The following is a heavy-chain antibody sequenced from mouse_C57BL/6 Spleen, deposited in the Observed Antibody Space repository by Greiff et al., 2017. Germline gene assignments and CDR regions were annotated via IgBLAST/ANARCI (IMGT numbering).Heavy chain of an antibody. J-gene: IGHJ3*01. Sequence: VQLQQSGAELVRPGTSVKVSCKASGYAFTNYLIEWVKQRPGQGLEWIGVINPNNGGTIYNQKFKGKATLTVDKSSSTAYMELRSLTSEDTAVYYCVIYDGYYGGFAYWGQGTLVTVSA. CDR3: VIYDGYYGGFAY. V-gene: IGHV1-54*01. CDR1: GYAFTNYL. D-gene: IGHD2-3*01. CDR2: INPNNGGT.